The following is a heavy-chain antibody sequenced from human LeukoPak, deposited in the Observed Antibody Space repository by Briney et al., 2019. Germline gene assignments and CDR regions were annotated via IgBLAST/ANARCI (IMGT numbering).Heavy chain of an antibody. CDR2: ITPLFGTA. D-gene: IGHD2-2*02. CDR3: ARDNGYCSSSNCYKWSYFDY. J-gene: IGHJ4*02. CDR1: GGTFSKYT. Sequence: SVKVSCKASGGTFSKYTISWVRQRPGQGLEWMGGITPLFGTANYAQKFQGRVTITADESASTAYMELSSLRSEDTAVYYCARDNGYCSSSNCYKWSYFDYWGQGTLVTVSS. V-gene: IGHV1-69*13.